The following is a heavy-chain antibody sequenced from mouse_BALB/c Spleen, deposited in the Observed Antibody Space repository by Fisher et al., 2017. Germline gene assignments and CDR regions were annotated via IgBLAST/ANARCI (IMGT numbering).Heavy chain of an antibody. Sequence: KFKGKATLTADKSSSTAYMQLSSLTSEDSAVYYCARRPYGNRYYYAMDYWGQGTSVTVSS. D-gene: IGHD2-1*01. CDR3: ARRPYGNRYYYAMDY. V-gene: IGHV1-4*01. J-gene: IGHJ4*01.